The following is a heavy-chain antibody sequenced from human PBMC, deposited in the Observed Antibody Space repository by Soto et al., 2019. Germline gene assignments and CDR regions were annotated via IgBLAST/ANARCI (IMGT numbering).Heavy chain of an antibody. Sequence: SETLSLTCTVSGGSISSYYWSWIRQPPGKGLEWFGYTYYSGSTNYNPSLESRVTISVDTSKNQFSLKLSSVTAADTAVYYCARGDYYYFMDVWGKGTTVTVSS. J-gene: IGHJ6*03. V-gene: IGHV4-59*01. CDR2: TYYSGST. CDR1: GGSISSYY. CDR3: ARGDYYYFMDV.